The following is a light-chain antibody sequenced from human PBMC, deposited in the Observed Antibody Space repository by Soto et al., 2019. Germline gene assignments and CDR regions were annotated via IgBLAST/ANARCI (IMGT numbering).Light chain of an antibody. J-gene: IGKJ1*01. Sequence: EIVLTQSPATLSLSPGERATLSCGASQTVGSTYLAWYHQKPGLAPRPLMYDTSSRATGIPARFSGSGSGTDFSLTISRPEPEDSAVYSCQHYGSSPWTFGQGAKVEIK. CDR2: DTS. CDR3: QHYGSSPWT. V-gene: IGKV3D-20*01. CDR1: QTVGSTY.